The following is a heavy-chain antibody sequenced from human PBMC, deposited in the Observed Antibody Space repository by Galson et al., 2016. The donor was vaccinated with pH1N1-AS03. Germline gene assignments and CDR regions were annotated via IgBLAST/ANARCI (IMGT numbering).Heavy chain of an antibody. V-gene: IGHV4-59*01. J-gene: IGHJ4*02. Sequence: SETLSLTCTVSAGSISTYYWTWIRQPPGRGLEWIGYIYFGGRTNCSPSLKSRANISLDRSRNQFSLNLNSVTAADTAVYYCARVRSEWLGVNSSWYGIDSWGQGTLVTVSS. CDR3: ARVRSEWLGVNSSWYGIDS. D-gene: IGHD2-2*01. CDR1: AGSISTYY. CDR2: IYFGGRT.